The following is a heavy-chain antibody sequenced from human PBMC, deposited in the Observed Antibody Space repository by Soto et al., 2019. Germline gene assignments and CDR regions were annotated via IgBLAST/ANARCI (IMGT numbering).Heavy chain of an antibody. CDR1: SGSISSTIYS. J-gene: IGHJ4*02. CDR3: ARAGSDGYYDSSGYYPRFCYYY. Sequence: PSETLSLTCTVSSGSISSTIYSWDWIRQPPGKGLEWIGSIFYSGSTYYNPSLKSRVTISVDTSKNQFSLKLSSVTAADTAVYYCARAGSDGYYDSSGYYPRFCYYYWGQGTLVTVSS. D-gene: IGHD3-22*01. CDR2: IFYSGST. V-gene: IGHV4-39*07.